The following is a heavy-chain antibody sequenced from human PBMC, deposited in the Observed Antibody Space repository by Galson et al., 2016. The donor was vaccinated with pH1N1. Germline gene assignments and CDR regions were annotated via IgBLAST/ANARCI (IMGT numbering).Heavy chain of an antibody. CDR2: IDWDDDK. V-gene: IGHV2-70*01. J-gene: IGHJ4*02. CDR3: ALIIGGSDSGYYFDY. D-gene: IGHD5-12*01. CDR1: GFSLSTSGMC. Sequence: PALVKPTQTLTLTCTFSGFSLSTSGMCVSWIRQPPGKALEWLALIDWDDDKYYRTSLKTWLTISKDTSKNQVVLTMTNMDPVDTATYYCALIIGGSDSGYYFDYWGQGTLVTVSS.